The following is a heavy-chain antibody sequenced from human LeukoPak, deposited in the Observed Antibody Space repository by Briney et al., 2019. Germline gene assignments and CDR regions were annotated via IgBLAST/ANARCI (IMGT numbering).Heavy chain of an antibody. CDR3: AKGYSNGYGA. CDR1: GFTFTDHY. Sequence: ASVKVSCKASGFTFTDHYLHWVRQVPGQGLEWMGWINGKSGATFYAQKFQDRITVTRDASISTMYLELNSLRAEDTAVYYCAKGYSNGYGAWGQGTLVTVSS. J-gene: IGHJ5*02. CDR2: INGKSGAT. D-gene: IGHD6-19*01. V-gene: IGHV1-2*02.